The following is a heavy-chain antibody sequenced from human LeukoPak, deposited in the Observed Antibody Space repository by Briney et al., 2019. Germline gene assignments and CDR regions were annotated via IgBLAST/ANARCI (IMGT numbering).Heavy chain of an antibody. CDR3: ARDGTVGPVLYY. CDR2: IRYDESNK. V-gene: IGHV3-30*02. D-gene: IGHD2-2*01. J-gene: IGHJ4*02. CDR1: GFTFSSYD. Sequence: GGSLRLSCAASGFTFSSYDMHWVRQAPGKGLEWVAIIRYDESNKYYADSVKGRFTISRDISKNTLYLQMNSLRAEDTAVYFCARDGTVGPVLYYWGQGTLVTVSS.